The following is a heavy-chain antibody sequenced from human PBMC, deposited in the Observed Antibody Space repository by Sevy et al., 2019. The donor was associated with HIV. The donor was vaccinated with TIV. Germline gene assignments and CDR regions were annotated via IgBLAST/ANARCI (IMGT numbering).Heavy chain of an antibody. J-gene: IGHJ4*02. CDR1: RFTFSSYA. CDR3: STEGGYDFWTGYRSFDK. CDR2: VKSKTDGGTT. D-gene: IGHD3-3*01. V-gene: IGHV3-15*01. Sequence: GGSLRLSCAASRFTFSSYAMSWVRQAPGKGLEWVGRVKSKTDGGTTDYAAPVKGRFTISRDDSKNTVNLQMDSLKTEDTAVYYCSTEGGYDFWTGYRSFDKWGQGTLVTVSS.